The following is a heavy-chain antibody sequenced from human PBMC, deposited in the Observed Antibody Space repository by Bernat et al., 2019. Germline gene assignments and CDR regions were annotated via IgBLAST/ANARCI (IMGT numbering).Heavy chain of an antibody. CDR1: GGSVSSGSYY. V-gene: IGHV4-61*01. J-gene: IGHJ5*02. CDR3: ARAVTHDYGDYVSFDP. D-gene: IGHD4-17*01. Sequence: QVQLQESGPGLVKPSETLSLTCTVSGGSVSSGSYYWSWIRQPPGKGLEWIGYIYYSGSTNYNPSLKSRVTISVDTSKNQFSLKLSSVTAADTAVYYCARAVTHDYGDYVSFDPWAREPWSPSPQ. CDR2: IYYSGST.